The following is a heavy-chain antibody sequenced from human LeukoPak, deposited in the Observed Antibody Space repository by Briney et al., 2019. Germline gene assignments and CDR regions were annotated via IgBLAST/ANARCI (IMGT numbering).Heavy chain of an antibody. D-gene: IGHD5-12*01. CDR2: ITPIFGTA. J-gene: IGHJ4*02. CDR3: AREGPRYSGYYY. V-gene: IGHV1-69*06. Sequence: RASVTVSCKAPGGTFSSYAISWVRQAPGQGLEWMGGITPIFGTANYAQKFQGRVTITADKSTSTAYMELSSLRSEDTAVYYCAREGPRYSGYYYWGQGTLVTVSS. CDR1: GGTFSSYA.